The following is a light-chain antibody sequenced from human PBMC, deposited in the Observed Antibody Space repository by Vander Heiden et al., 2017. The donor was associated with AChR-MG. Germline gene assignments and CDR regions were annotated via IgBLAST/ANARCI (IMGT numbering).Light chain of an antibody. CDR2: DVS. V-gene: IGLV2-14*03. CDR1: SSDVGGYNY. Sequence: QSALTQPASVSGSPGQSITISCTGTSSDVGGYNYVSWYQQHPGKAPKLMIYDVSNRPSGVSNRFSGSKSGNTASLTISELQAEDEADYYCSSYTSSSTYVFGTGTKVTGL. CDR3: SSYTSSSTYV. J-gene: IGLJ1*01.